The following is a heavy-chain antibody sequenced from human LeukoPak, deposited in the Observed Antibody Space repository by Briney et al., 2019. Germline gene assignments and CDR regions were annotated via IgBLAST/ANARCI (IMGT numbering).Heavy chain of an antibody. V-gene: IGHV3-23*01. CDR2: ISGSGGST. D-gene: IGHD3-22*01. CDR3: AKYYDSSGYYYVDY. J-gene: IGHJ4*02. CDR1: GFTFSSYA. Sequence: GSLRLSCAASGFTFSSYAMSWVRQAPGKGLEWVSAISGSGGSTYYADSVKGRFTISRDNPKNTLYLQMNSLRAEDTAVYYCAKYYDSSGYYYVDYWGQGTLVTVSS.